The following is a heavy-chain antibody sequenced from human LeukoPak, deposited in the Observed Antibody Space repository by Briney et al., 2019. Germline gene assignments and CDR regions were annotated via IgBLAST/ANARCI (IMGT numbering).Heavy chain of an antibody. CDR2: TSNDGSNK. Sequence: GRSLRLSCAASGFIFNTYAMHWVRQAPGKGLEWVAVTSNDGSNKYHADTVKGRFTISRDNSKNTLYLQINSLRAEDTAVYYCARDRGYSYGFDYWGQGTLVTVSS. CDR3: ARDRGYSYGFDY. CDR1: GFIFNTYA. V-gene: IGHV3-30*04. D-gene: IGHD5-18*01. J-gene: IGHJ4*02.